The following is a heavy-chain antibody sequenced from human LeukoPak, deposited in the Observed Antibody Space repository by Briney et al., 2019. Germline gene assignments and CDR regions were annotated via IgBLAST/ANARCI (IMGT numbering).Heavy chain of an antibody. J-gene: IGHJ4*02. CDR3: TAGLGKTDDDS. V-gene: IGHV3-15*01. CDR2: VRTTAEGETT. CDR1: GFIFNNAW. D-gene: IGHD4-11*01. Sequence: GGSPRLSCEGSGFIFNNAWMSWIRQAPGKGLEWVGRVRTTAEGETTDYAAPVRGRFTISRDDSKSTVYLQMNSLETEDTAIYYCTAGLGKTDDDSWGQGTLVTVSS.